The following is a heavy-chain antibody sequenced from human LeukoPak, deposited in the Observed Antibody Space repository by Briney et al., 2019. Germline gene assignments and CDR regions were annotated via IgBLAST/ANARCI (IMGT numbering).Heavy chain of an antibody. Sequence: SVNVSCKASGGTFSSYTISWVRQAPGQGLEWMGRIIPILGIANYAQKFQGRVTITADKSTSTAYMELSSLRSEDTAVYYCARGDSSSWYNQEYYFDYWGQGTLVTVSS. CDR3: ARGDSSSWYNQEYYFDY. V-gene: IGHV1-69*02. CDR2: IIPILGIA. J-gene: IGHJ4*02. CDR1: GGTFSSYT. D-gene: IGHD6-13*01.